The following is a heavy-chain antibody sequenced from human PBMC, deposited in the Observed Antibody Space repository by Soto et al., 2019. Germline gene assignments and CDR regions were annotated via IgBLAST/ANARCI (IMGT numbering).Heavy chain of an antibody. CDR2: IYYSGST. CDR1: AGSISSYY. CDR3: ARQSYCSGGSCSPRDNWFDP. Sequence: PSETLSLTCTVSAGSISSYYWSWLRQPPGKGLEWIGYIYYSGSTNYNPSLKSRVTISVDTSKNQFSLKLSSVTAADTAVYYCARQSYCSGGSCSPRDNWFDPWGQGTLVTVSS. D-gene: IGHD2-15*01. J-gene: IGHJ5*02. V-gene: IGHV4-59*08.